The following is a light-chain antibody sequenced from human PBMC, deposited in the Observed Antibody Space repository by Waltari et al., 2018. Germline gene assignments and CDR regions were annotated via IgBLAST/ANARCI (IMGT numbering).Light chain of an antibody. V-gene: IGLV4-69*01. CDR2: VNSDGSH. Sequence: LVLTQSPSASASLGASVKLPCTLRSGHSSTVIAWPQQQSEKGPRYLMKVNSDGSHSKGDDIPDRFSGSSSGAERYLTISSVQSEDEADYYCQTGGHGTWVFGGGTKLTVL. J-gene: IGLJ3*02. CDR3: QTGGHGTWV. CDR1: SGHSSTV.